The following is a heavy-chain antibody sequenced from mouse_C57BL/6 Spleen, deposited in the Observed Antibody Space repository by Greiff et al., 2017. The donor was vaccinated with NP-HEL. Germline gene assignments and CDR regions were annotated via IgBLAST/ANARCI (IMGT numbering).Heavy chain of an antibody. Sequence: EVHLVESGPGLAKPSQTLSLTCSVTGYSITSDYWNWIRKFPGNKLEYMGYISYSGSTYYNPSLKSRISITRDTSKNQYYLQLNSVTTEDTATYYCARSLYDYGSSYWYFDVWGTGTTVTVSS. J-gene: IGHJ1*03. CDR1: GYSITSDY. D-gene: IGHD1-1*01. V-gene: IGHV3-8*01. CDR3: ARSLYDYGSSYWYFDV. CDR2: ISYSGST.